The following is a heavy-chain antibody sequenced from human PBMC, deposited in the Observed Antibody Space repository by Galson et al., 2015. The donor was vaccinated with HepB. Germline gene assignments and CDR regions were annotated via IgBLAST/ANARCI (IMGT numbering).Heavy chain of an antibody. V-gene: IGHV1-2*02. CDR3: ASGVDFWSGPFGDY. Sequence: SVKVSCKASGYTFTGYYMHWVRQAPGQGLEWMGWINPNSGGTNYAQKFQGRVTMTRDTSTSTAYMELSSLRSEDTAVYYCASGVDFWSGPFGDYWGQGTLVTVSS. J-gene: IGHJ4*02. CDR2: INPNSGGT. D-gene: IGHD3-3*01. CDR1: GYTFTGYY.